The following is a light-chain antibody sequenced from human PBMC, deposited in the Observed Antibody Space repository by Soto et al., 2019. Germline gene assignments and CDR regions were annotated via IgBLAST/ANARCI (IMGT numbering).Light chain of an antibody. CDR1: SRDVGAYDS. J-gene: IGLJ2*01. Sequence: QSALTQPRSVSGSPGQSVTISCAGTSRDVGAYDSVSWYQQHPGKAPKLIIYDVTQPPSGVPDRFSGSKSANSASLTVSGLQPDDEAYYFCCSYAGNYAVVFGGGTKVTVL. CDR3: CSYAGNYAVV. V-gene: IGLV2-11*01. CDR2: DVT.